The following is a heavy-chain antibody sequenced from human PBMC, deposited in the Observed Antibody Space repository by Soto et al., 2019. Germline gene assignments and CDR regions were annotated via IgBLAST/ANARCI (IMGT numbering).Heavy chain of an antibody. J-gene: IGHJ4*02. Sequence: QVQLQQWGAGLLKPSETLSLTCAVYGGSFSGYYWSWIRQPPGKGLEWIGEINHSGSTNYNPSLKSRLPISVDTSKNQFSLKLSSVTAADTAVYYCARVQRAPVYAMQRRGGGFIDYWGQGTLVTVSS. D-gene: IGHD2-8*01. CDR3: ARVQRAPVYAMQRRGGGFIDY. V-gene: IGHV4-34*01. CDR2: INHSGST. CDR1: GGSFSGYY.